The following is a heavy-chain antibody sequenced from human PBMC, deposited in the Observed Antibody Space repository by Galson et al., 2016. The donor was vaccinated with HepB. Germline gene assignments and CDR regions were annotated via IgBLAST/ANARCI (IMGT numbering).Heavy chain of an antibody. CDR3: ATYNVSLGDYNAFDF. CDR1: GYHFLNYG. Sequence: SVKVSCKASGYHFLNYGISWVRQALGQGLEWMGWISTYNGNTKSAQKVQDRVTMTTDTSTGTGYLELRSLTSEDTAVYYCATYNVSLGDYNAFDFWGQGTLVTVSA. D-gene: IGHD3-10*01. CDR2: ISTYNGNT. J-gene: IGHJ4*02. V-gene: IGHV1-18*01.